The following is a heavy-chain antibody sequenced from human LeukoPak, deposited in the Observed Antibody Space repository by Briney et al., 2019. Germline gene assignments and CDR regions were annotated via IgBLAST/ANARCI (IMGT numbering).Heavy chain of an antibody. CDR1: GFALSSHW. J-gene: IGHJ6*02. CDR2: VNRDGSET. CDR3: ARNNGMDV. V-gene: IGHV3-7*03. Sequence: GGSLRLSCAASGFALSSHWMTWVRQVPGRGPEWVANVNRDGSETYYLDSVKGRFTISKDNAKNSLYLQINSLRAEDTALYHCARNNGMDVWGQGTTVIVSS.